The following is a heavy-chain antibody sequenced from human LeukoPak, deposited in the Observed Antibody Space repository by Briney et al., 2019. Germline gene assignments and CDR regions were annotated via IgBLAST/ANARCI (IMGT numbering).Heavy chain of an antibody. V-gene: IGHV4-34*01. D-gene: IGHD3-3*01. J-gene: IGHJ5*02. CDR3: ASGRYDFWSGYHLNWFDP. CDR1: GGSFSGYY. CDR2: INHSGST. Sequence: SETLSLTCAVYGGSFSGYYWSWIRQPPGKGLEWIGEINHSGSTSYNPSLKSRVTISVDTSKNQFSLKLSSVTAADTAVYYCASGRYDFWSGYHLNWFDPWGQGTLATVSS.